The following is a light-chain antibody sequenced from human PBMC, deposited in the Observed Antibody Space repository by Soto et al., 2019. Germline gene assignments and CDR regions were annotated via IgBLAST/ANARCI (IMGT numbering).Light chain of an antibody. V-gene: IGKV1-5*03. CDR3: QQYKSYST. CDR2: QAS. CDR1: QSINTW. J-gene: IGKJ2*01. Sequence: DIQMTQSPSTLSASVGDRVTITCRASQSINTWLAWYQQKPGKAPRFLIYQASSLESGVPSRFSGSGFGKEFTLTISNLHPDDFATYYCQQYKSYSTFGQGTKLETK.